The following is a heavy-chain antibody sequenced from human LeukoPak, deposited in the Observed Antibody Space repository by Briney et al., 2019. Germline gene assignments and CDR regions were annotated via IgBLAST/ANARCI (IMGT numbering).Heavy chain of an antibody. CDR1: GISASDNY. CDR3: MREGDWAY. J-gene: IGHJ4*02. CDR2: VYSSGSA. D-gene: IGHD3-9*01. Sequence: PGGSLRLSCAVSGISASDNYMSWVRQAPGKGLQWVAVVYSSGSAYHAEDVKGRFSASRDNSKNTIYLQMNSLTIEDTGIYYCMREGDWAYWGQGTRVTVSS. V-gene: IGHV3-53*01.